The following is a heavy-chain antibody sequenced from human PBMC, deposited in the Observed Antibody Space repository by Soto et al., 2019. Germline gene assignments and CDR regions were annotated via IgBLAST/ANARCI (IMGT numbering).Heavy chain of an antibody. CDR2: ISSTTNYI. CDR3: ARESEDLTSNFDV. V-gene: IGHV3-21*01. CDR1: CFTFTRYS. J-gene: IGHJ4*02. Sequence: SLKLSCAASCFTFTRYSMNWVRQAPGKGLEWVSSISSTTNYIYYADSMKGRFTVSRDNAKNSVYLDMNSLSAEDTAVYYCARESEDLTSNFDVWGQGALVTVSS.